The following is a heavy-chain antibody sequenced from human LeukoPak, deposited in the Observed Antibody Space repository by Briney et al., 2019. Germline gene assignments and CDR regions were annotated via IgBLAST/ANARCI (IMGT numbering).Heavy chain of an antibody. CDR1: GSSFTSYW. CDR2: IYPGDSDT. J-gene: IGHJ4*02. Sequence: GASLQISCQGSGSSFTSYWIGWVRQLPGKGLEWMGIIYPGDSDTRYSPSFQGQVTISADKSISTAYLQWSSLKASDTAMYYCAKHTGSGWFDYWGQGTLVTVSS. CDR3: AKHTGSGWFDY. V-gene: IGHV5-51*01. D-gene: IGHD6-19*01.